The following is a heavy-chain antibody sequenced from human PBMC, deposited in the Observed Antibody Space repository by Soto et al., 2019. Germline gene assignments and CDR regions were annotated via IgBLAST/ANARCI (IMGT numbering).Heavy chain of an antibody. J-gene: IGHJ3*01. CDR3: ARAIVSVGPRANDAFDV. Sequence: QVQLGQSGAEMKKPGASVNISCQASGFTFSDTLINWVRQGPGQGLEWMGWINPANGKTRYSESFQGRVTISSLSSASTAYVALSDLTSEDTAVYSCARAIVSVGPRANDAFDVWGQGTMITVSS. D-gene: IGHD1-26*01. V-gene: IGHV1-3*01. CDR2: INPANGKT. CDR1: GFTFSDTL.